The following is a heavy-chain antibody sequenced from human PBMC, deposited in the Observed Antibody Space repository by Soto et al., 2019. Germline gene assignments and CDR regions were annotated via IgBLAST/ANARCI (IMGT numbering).Heavy chain of an antibody. Sequence: PSETLSLTCTVSGVSISTSSYYWGWIRQPPGKGLEWIGSLYYSGSTYYNSSLKSRVTISVDTSNNQLSLKLRSVTAADTAVYYCARHDGFSSGWIFDYWGHGTLVTVSS. D-gene: IGHD6-19*01. J-gene: IGHJ4*01. CDR2: LYYSGST. CDR3: ARHDGFSSGWIFDY. V-gene: IGHV4-39*01. CDR1: GVSISTSSYY.